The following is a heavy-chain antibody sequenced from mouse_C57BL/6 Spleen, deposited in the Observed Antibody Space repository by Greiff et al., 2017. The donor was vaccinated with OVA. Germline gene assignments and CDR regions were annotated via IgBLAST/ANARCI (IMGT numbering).Heavy chain of an antibody. J-gene: IGHJ2*01. CDR3: AKEGTTLVAPHFDY. CDR2: IYPGDGDT. Sequence: QVQLQQSGPELVKPGASVKISCKASGYAFSSSWMNWVKQRPGKGLEWIGRIYPGDGDTNYNGKFKGKATLTADKSSSTAYMQLSSLTSQDSAVYFCAKEGTTLVAPHFDYWGQGTTLTVSS. V-gene: IGHV1-82*01. CDR1: GYAFSSSW. D-gene: IGHD1-1*01.